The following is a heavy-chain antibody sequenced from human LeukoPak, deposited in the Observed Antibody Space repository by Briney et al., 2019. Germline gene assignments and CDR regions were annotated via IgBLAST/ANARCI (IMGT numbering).Heavy chain of an antibody. D-gene: IGHD3-10*01. V-gene: IGHV3-23*01. Sequence: GGSLRLSCAGSGLPFGTYAMSWARQAPGMGLEWVSSISANGKATYYAGSVEGRFTISRDSYKSTLYLQLNSLRAEDTATYYCARDPYNTILYRLAHWGQGTLVTVSS. J-gene: IGHJ4*02. CDR3: ARDPYNTILYRLAH. CDR2: ISANGKAT. CDR1: GLPFGTYA.